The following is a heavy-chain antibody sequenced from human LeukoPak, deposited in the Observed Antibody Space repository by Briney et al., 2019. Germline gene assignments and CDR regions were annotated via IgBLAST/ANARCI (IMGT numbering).Heavy chain of an antibody. D-gene: IGHD2-2*01. J-gene: IGHJ4*02. CDR1: GFPVHSKY. V-gene: IGHV3-15*01. CDR3: TTWPAAHLKFDY. Sequence: PGGSLRLSCAASGFPVHSKYMNWVRQAPGKGLEGVGSIKSKTDGVTTDYAEPVKGPFTISRDYSINTLYLQMNSMKTEHTAVYYCTTWPAAHLKFDYWGQGTLVTVSS. CDR2: IKSKTDGVTT.